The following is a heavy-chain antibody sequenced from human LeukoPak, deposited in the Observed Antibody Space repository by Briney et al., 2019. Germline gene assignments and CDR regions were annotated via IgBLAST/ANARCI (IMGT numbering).Heavy chain of an antibody. Sequence: ASVKVSCKASGYNFNTFSIAWVRQAPGQGLEWMGWINANNGKTHYAQKFHDRVTMTTDTSTNTAYLELRGLKSDDTAMYYCSRDSTFRAVVDFNFCGQGTLVTVSS. J-gene: IGHJ4*02. CDR3: SRDSTFRAVVDFNF. D-gene: IGHD3-10*01. CDR1: GYNFNTFS. V-gene: IGHV1-18*01. CDR2: INANNGKT.